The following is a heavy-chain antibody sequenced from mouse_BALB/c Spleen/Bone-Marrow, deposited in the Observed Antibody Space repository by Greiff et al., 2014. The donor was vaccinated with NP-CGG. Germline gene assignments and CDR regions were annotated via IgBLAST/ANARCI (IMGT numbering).Heavy chain of an antibody. CDR1: GYSFTGYF. CDR3: AREGGYYYGSSPYFDV. J-gene: IGHJ1*01. Sequence: EVQLQQSGPELVKPGASVKISCKASGYSFTGYFMNWVMQSHGKSLEWIGRINPYNGDTFYNQKFKGKATLTVDKSSSTAHMELRSLAFEDSAVYYCAREGGYYYGSSPYFDVWGAGTTVTVSS. CDR2: INPYNGDT. D-gene: IGHD1-1*01. V-gene: IGHV1-20*02.